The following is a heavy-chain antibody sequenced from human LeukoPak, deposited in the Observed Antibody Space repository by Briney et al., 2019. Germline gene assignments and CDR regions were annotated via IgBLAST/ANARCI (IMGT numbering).Heavy chain of an antibody. D-gene: IGHD5-18*01. CDR3: ASSLYSYGSYYFDY. J-gene: IGHJ4*02. Sequence: SETLSLTCTVAGGSISSCYWSWIRQPPGKGLEWIGYIYYSGSTNYNPSLKSRVTISVDTSKNQFSLKLSSVTAADTAVYYCASSLYSYGSYYFDYWGQGTLVTVSS. CDR1: GGSISSCY. CDR2: IYYSGST. V-gene: IGHV4-59*01.